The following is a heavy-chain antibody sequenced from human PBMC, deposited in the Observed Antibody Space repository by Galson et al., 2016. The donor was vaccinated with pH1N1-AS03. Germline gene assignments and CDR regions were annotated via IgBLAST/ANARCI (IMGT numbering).Heavy chain of an antibody. CDR3: AKLSLGYCAY. CDR1: GFTFSGYY. Sequence: SLRLSCAASLASGFTFSGYYMHWVRQAPGKGLEWVAFIRDDGGDKYYAESVKGRFTISRGNSKNTLYLRINSLRAEDTAIYYCAKLSLGYCAYWGQGTLVTVSS. J-gene: IGHJ4*02. V-gene: IGHV3-30*02. D-gene: IGHD2-15*01. CDR2: IRDDGGDK.